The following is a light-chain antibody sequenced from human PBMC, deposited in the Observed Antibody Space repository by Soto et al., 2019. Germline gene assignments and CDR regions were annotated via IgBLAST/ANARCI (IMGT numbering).Light chain of an antibody. CDR1: QSVSNN. J-gene: IGKJ5*01. CDR2: YAS. CDR3: QQYNNWPPIT. V-gene: IGKV3-15*01. Sequence: EIMMTQSPATLSVSPGERATLSCRASQSVSNNEAWYQQKPGQAPRLLIYYASTRATGIPARFSGSGSGTEFTLTISSLQSEDFALYYCQQYNNWPPITFGQGTRLEIK.